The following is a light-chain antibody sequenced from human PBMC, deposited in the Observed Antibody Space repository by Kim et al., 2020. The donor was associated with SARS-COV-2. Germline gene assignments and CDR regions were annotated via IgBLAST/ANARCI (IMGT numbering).Light chain of an antibody. CDR2: VNSDGNH. Sequence: QLVLTQSPSASASLGASVTLTCTLSSGHKNNAIAWHQQQPGRAPRFLLKVNSDGNHIRGDGIPDRFSGSSSGAERYLTMSGLQSEDEADYYCQTWGTGIRVFGGGTRLTVL. J-gene: IGLJ3*02. V-gene: IGLV4-69*02. CDR1: SGHKNNA. CDR3: QTWGTGIRV.